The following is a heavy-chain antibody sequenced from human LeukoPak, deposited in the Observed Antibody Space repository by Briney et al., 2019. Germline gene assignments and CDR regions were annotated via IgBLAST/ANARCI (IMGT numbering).Heavy chain of an antibody. J-gene: IGHJ4*01. V-gene: IGHV3-7*01. CDR3: ASRIVGTPDYFDY. Sequence: GGSLRLSCAASGFTFSTYWMGWVRQAPGQGLEWVANINQDGSDKYYVDSVKGRFTISRDNAKNSLYLQMNSLRVEDTAVYYCASRIVGTPDYFDYWGHGTLVTVSS. CDR1: GFTFSTYW. D-gene: IGHD1-26*01. CDR2: INQDGSDK.